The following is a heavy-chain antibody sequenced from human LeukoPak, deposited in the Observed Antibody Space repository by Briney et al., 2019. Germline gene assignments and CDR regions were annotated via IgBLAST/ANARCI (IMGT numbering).Heavy chain of an antibody. D-gene: IGHD3-22*01. CDR2: IYYSGST. V-gene: IGHV4-59*01. CDR1: GGSISSYY. CDR3: ARQSRYYDSSGYYYFDY. J-gene: IGHJ4*02. Sequence: SSETLSLTCTVSGGSISSYYWSWIRQPPGKGLDWIGYIYYSGSTNYNPSLKSRVTISVDTSKNQFSLKLSSVTAADTAVYYCARQSRYYDSSGYYYFDYWGQGTLVTVSS.